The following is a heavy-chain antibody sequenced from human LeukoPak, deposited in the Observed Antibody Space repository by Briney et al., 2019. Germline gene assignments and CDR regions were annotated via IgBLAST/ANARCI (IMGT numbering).Heavy chain of an antibody. J-gene: IGHJ6*03. V-gene: IGHV4-59*01. D-gene: IGHD3-22*01. Sequence: MPSETLSLTCTVSGGSFSSYYWSWIRQPPGKGLEWIGYIYYSGSTNYNPSLKSRVTISLDTSKNEFSLKLSSVTAADTAVYYCARLHYYDSSGYDYYYYYMDVWGKGTTVTISS. CDR3: ARLHYYDSSGYDYYYYYMDV. CDR1: GGSFSSYY. CDR2: IYYSGST.